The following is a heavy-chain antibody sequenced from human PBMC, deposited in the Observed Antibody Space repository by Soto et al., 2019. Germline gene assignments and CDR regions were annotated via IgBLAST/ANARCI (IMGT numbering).Heavy chain of an antibody. CDR1: GYSFTSLD. J-gene: IGHJ4*02. CDR3: ARGVSAGVDY. Sequence: ASVKVSCTASGYSFTSLDISWVRQTAGQGLEWMGWMQPSTGRTGYAQKFQGRVTMTRDTSINTAYMELTTLTSDDTAFYYCARGVSAGVDYWGQGTLVTVS. V-gene: IGHV1-8*01. D-gene: IGHD1-26*01. CDR2: MQPSTGRT.